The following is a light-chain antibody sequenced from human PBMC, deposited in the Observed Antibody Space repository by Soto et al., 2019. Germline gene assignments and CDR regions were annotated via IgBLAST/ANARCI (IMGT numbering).Light chain of an antibody. CDR3: ATWDDSMSGYV. CDR1: SSSIGSNS. V-gene: IGLV1-47*02. Sequence: VLTQPPSASGTPGQRVTISCSGSSSSIGSNSVYWYQHLPGTAPQLLIYDNSQRPSGVPDRFSGSKSGTSASPAISGLPSEDEADYYCATWDDSMSGYVFGTGTKGTVL. J-gene: IGLJ1*01. CDR2: DNS.